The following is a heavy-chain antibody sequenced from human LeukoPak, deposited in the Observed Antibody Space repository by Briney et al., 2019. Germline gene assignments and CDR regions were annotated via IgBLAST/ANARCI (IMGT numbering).Heavy chain of an antibody. CDR1: GFTFSSYG. V-gene: IGHV3-33*06. CDR2: IWYDGSNK. Sequence: GRSLRLSCAASGFTFSSYGMHWVRQAPGKGLEWVAVIWYDGSNKYYADSVKGRFTISRDNPKNTLYLQMNSLRAEDTAVYYCAKELLNYDFWSGYYQYYFDYWGQGTLVTVSS. D-gene: IGHD3-3*01. CDR3: AKELLNYDFWSGYYQYYFDY. J-gene: IGHJ4*02.